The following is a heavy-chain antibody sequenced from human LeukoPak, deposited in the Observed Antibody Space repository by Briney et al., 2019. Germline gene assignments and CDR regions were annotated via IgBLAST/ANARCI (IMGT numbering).Heavy chain of an antibody. V-gene: IGHV4-38-2*02. CDR3: ARDIVVVPAAKGFSWFDP. CDR2: IYHSGST. Sequence: SETLSLTCTVSGYSISSGYYWGWIRQPPGKGLEWIGSIYHSGSTYYNPSLKSRVTISVDTSKNQFSLKLSSVTAADTAVYYCARDIVVVPAAKGFSWFDPWGQGTLVTVSS. J-gene: IGHJ5*02. CDR1: GYSISSGYY. D-gene: IGHD2-2*01.